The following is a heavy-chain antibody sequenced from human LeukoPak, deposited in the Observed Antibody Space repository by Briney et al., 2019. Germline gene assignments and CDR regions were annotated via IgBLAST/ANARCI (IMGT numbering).Heavy chain of an antibody. V-gene: IGHV3-30*18. CDR2: ISYDGSNK. CDR3: AKDNVAAAGRYFDY. Sequence: GGSLRLSCAASGFTFSNYGMHWVRQAPGKGLECVALISYDGSNKYFADFVKGRFTISRDNSKNTLYLQMHSLRAEDTAVYYCAKDNVAAAGRYFDYWGQGTLVTVSS. CDR1: GFTFSNYG. D-gene: IGHD6-13*01. J-gene: IGHJ4*02.